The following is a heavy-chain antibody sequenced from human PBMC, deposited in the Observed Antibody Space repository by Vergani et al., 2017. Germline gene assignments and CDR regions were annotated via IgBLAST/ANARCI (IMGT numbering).Heavy chain of an antibody. CDR1: GYTFTSYG. J-gene: IGHJ5*02. D-gene: IGHD5-18*01. Sequence: QVQLVQSGAEVKKPGASVKVSCKASGYTFTSYGISWVRQAPGQGLEWMGWISAYNGNTNYAQKLQGRVTMTTDTSTSTAYMELRSLRSDDTAVYYCARVPSGVDTAMGLPNWFDPWGQGTLVTVSS. CDR3: ARVPSGVDTAMGLPNWFDP. V-gene: IGHV1-18*01. CDR2: ISAYNGNT.